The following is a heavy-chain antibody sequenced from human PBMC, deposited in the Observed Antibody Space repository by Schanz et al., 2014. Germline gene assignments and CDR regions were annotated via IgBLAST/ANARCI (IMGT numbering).Heavy chain of an antibody. CDR1: GFTFSSYK. CDR3: ASPSGYSDYGTYFDF. Sequence: VQLLQFGGGVVQPGRSLRLSCAASGFTFSSYKMNWVRQAPGKGLEWVSSISSSGSYIHYADSVKGRFTISRDNAKNTLYLQMNSLRAEDTAVYYCASPSGYSDYGTYFDFWGQGTLVTVSS. V-gene: IGHV3-21*01. J-gene: IGHJ4*02. D-gene: IGHD5-12*01. CDR2: ISSSGSYI.